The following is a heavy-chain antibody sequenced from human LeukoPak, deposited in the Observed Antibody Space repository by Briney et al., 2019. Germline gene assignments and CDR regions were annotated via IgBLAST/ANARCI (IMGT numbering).Heavy chain of an antibody. CDR3: ARGRTHSNVPLFDY. V-gene: IGHV1-2*02. J-gene: IGHJ4*02. D-gene: IGHD3-16*01. CDR1: GGTFSSYA. CDR2: INPDSGGT. Sequence: ASVKVSCKASGGTFSSYAISWVRQALGQGLEWMGWINPDSGGTNYAQKFQGRVTMTRDTSISTAYMELSRLRSDDTAVYYCARGRTHSNVPLFDYWGQGTLVTVSS.